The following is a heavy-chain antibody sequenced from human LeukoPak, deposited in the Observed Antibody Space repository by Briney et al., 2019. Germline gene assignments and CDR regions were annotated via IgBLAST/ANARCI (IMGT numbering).Heavy chain of an antibody. CDR2: IYPGDSDT. CDR3: ASFPQHGWYYEYFQH. J-gene: IGHJ1*01. CDR1: GYSFTSYW. D-gene: IGHD6-19*01. Sequence: LGESLKISCKGSGYSFTSYWIGWVRQMPGKGLEWMGIIYPGDSDTRYSPSFQGQVTISADKSISTAYLQWSSLKASDTAMYYCASFPQHGWYYEYFQHWGQGTLVTVSS. V-gene: IGHV5-51*01.